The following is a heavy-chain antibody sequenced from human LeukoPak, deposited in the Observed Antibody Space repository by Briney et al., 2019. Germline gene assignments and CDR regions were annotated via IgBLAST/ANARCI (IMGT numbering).Heavy chain of an antibody. CDR3: AKEEVEMATTYFDY. Sequence: GGSPRLSCAASGFTFSSYGMHWVRQAPGKGLEWVAVIWYDGSNKYYADSVKGRFTISRDNSKNTLYLQMNSLRAEDTAVYYCAKEEVEMATTYFDYWGQGTLVTVSS. J-gene: IGHJ4*02. CDR1: GFTFSSYG. V-gene: IGHV3-33*06. CDR2: IWYDGSNK. D-gene: IGHD5-24*01.